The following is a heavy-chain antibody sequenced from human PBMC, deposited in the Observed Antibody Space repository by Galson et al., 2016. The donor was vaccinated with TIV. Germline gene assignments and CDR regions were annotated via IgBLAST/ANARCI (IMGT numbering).Heavy chain of an antibody. J-gene: IGHJ4*02. CDR3: ARRIETDLEHFDCSHDPRTNYFDN. V-gene: IGHV5-51*01. D-gene: IGHD3-9*01. Sequence: QSGAEVKAPGESLTISCKGSGYSFTSYWTGWVRQMPGKGLELMGIIFPHDSDTRYRPSFQGQVTISLDKSINTAYLHWRGLKASATAMDYCARRIETDLEHFDCSHDPRTNYFDNWGQGTLVTVSS. CDR2: IFPHDSDT. CDR1: GYSFTSYW.